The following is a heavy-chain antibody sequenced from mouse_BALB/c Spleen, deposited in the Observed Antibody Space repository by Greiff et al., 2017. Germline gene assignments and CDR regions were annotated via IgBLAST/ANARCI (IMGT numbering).Heavy chain of an antibody. Sequence: EVKVVESGGDLVKPGGSLKLSCAASGFTFSSYGMSWVRQTPDKRLEWVATISSGGSYTYYPDSVKGRFTISRDNAKNTLYLQMSSLKSEDTAMYYCARQDYGSRFDYWGQGTTLTVSS. D-gene: IGHD1-1*01. V-gene: IGHV5-6*01. CDR2: ISSGGSYT. CDR3: ARQDYGSRFDY. J-gene: IGHJ2*01. CDR1: GFTFSSYG.